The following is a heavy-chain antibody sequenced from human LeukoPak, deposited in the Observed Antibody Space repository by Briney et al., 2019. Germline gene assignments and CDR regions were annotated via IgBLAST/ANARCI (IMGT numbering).Heavy chain of an antibody. V-gene: IGHV4-34*01. Sequence: SETLSLTCAVYGGSFSGYYWSWIRQPPGKGLEWIGEINHSGSTNYNPSLKSRVTISVDTSKNQFSLKLSSVTAADTAVYYCARDHPTRIAAAGRSFDYWGQGTLVTVSS. J-gene: IGHJ4*02. CDR1: GGSFSGYY. D-gene: IGHD6-13*01. CDR2: INHSGST. CDR3: ARDHPTRIAAAGRSFDY.